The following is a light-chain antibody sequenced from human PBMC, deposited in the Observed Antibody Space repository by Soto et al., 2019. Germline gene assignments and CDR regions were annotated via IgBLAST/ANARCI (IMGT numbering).Light chain of an antibody. V-gene: IGKV1-39*01. CDR2: AAS. CDR3: QQIYISQHN. CDR1: QNINTF. Sequence: DIQMTQSPSSLSASVGDRVSIACRASQNINTFLHWYQQKPGKAPKLLVYAASSLQNGVPSRFSGRGSGTDFTLTICSLQPDDFGIYDCQQIYISQHNFGQETKVDIK. J-gene: IGKJ2*01.